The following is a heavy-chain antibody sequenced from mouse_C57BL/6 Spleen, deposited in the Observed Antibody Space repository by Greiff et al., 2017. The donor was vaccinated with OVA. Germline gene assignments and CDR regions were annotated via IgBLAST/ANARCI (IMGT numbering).Heavy chain of an antibody. V-gene: IGHV1-64*01. J-gene: IGHJ1*03. CDR1: GYTFTSYW. CDR2: IHPNSGST. Sequence: QVQLQQPGAELVKPGASVKLSCKASGYTFTSYWMHWVKQRPGQGLEWIGMIHPNSGSTNYNEKFKSKATLTVDKSSSTAYMQLSSLTSEDSAVYYCARADITTVPNWYFDVWGTGTTVTVSS. CDR3: ARADITTVPNWYFDV. D-gene: IGHD1-1*01.